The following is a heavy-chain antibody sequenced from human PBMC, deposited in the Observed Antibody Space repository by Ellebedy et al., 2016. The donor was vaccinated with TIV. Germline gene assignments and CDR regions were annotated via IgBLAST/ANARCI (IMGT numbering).Heavy chain of an antibody. Sequence: AASVKVSCKASGFTFTSYYIHWVRQAPGQGLEWMGRVNPGGGRTKFAPNFQGRLTMTRDTSTSEVYMEVRSLRSDDTAVYYCAREGASAGADYLDYWGQGTLVIVSS. CDR3: AREGASAGADYLDY. V-gene: IGHV1-46*01. CDR1: GFTFTSYY. CDR2: VNPGGGRT. J-gene: IGHJ4*02. D-gene: IGHD1-26*01.